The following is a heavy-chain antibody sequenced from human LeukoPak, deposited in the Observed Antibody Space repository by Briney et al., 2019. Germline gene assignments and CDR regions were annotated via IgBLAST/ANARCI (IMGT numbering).Heavy chain of an antibody. CDR3: AKDISKEWDTAMGLFDY. Sequence: GGSLRLSCAASGFTFDDYAMHWVRQAPGKGLEWVSLISWDGGSTYYADSVKGRLTISRDNSKNSLYLQMNSLRAEDTALYYCAKDISKEWDTAMGLFDYWGQGTLVTVSS. D-gene: IGHD5-18*01. CDR2: ISWDGGST. CDR1: GFTFDDYA. J-gene: IGHJ4*02. V-gene: IGHV3-43D*03.